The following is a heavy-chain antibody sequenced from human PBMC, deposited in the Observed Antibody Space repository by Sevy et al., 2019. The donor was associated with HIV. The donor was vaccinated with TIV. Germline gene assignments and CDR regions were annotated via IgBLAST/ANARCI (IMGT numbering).Heavy chain of an antibody. CDR2: IFPDDSDT. D-gene: IGHD3-22*01. J-gene: IGHJ4*02. CDR3: ATSRSGYFDSSGYYIY. Sequence: GGSLRLSCQGSGYSFTSHWIGWVRHMPGKGLEWMGIIFPDDSDTRYSPSFQGQVTFSADNSINTAYLQWSSLKASDTAMYYCATSRSGYFDSSGYYIYWGQGTLVTVSS. V-gene: IGHV5-51*01. CDR1: GYSFTSHW.